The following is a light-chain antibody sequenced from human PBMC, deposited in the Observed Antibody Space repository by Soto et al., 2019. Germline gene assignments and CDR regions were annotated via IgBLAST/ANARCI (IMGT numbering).Light chain of an antibody. V-gene: IGKV3-15*01. CDR1: QRIGSN. Sequence: EIVMTQSPATLSASPGDTVTLSCRASQRIGSNLAWYQQKPGQAPRLLIYGASTRATGVPARFSGSGSETEFTLTISGLKYEDFALYHCQQWIRWTFGQGTRLELK. J-gene: IGKJ1*01. CDR2: GAS. CDR3: QQWIRWT.